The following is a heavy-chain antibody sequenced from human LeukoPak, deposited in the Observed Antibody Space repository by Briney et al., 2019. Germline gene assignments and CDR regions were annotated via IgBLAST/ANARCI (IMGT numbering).Heavy chain of an antibody. Sequence: PSGTLSLTCAVYGGSFSGYYWSWIRQPPGKGLEWIGEINHSGSTNYNPSLKSRVTISVDTSKNQFSLKLSSVTAADTAVYYCARARRTARAIDYWGQGTLVTVSS. V-gene: IGHV4-34*01. CDR3: ARARRTARAIDY. CDR2: INHSGST. D-gene: IGHD5-18*01. J-gene: IGHJ4*02. CDR1: GGSFSGYY.